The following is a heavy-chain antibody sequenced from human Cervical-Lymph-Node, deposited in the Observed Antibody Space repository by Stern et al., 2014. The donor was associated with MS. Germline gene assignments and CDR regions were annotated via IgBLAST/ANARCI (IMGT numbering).Heavy chain of an antibody. CDR1: GFTFSSYG. D-gene: IGHD3-10*01. CDR3: WKWPAGRLAKVTIAEGSAALDL. Sequence: DQLVESGGGVVQPGRSLRLSCAASGFTFSSYGMHWVRQAPGKGLEWVAIISYDGSDTDYADSVKGRFTISRDNSTNIRYLQVNSLRPEDTAVYYCWKWPAGRLAKVTIAEGSAALDLWGRGTMVTVSS. J-gene: IGHJ3*01. V-gene: IGHV3-30*18. CDR2: ISYDGSDT.